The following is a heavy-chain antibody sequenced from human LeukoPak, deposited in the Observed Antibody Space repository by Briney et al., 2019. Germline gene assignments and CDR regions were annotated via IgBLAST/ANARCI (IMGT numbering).Heavy chain of an antibody. J-gene: IGHJ3*02. CDR2: IYTSGST. D-gene: IGHD6-19*01. CDR1: GGSISSYY. V-gene: IGHV4-4*07. Sequence: SETLSLTCTVAGGSISSYYWTWIRQPAGKGLEWIGRIYTSGSTNYNPSLKSRVTLSVDTSKNQFSLKLISVTAADTAVYYCARKGISAVAGAFDIWGQGTMVTVSS. CDR3: ARKGISAVAGAFDI.